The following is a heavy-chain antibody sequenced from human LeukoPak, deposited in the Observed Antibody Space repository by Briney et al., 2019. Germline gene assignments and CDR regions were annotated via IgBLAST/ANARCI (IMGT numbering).Heavy chain of an antibody. D-gene: IGHD3-9*01. V-gene: IGHV3-30*03. Sequence: PGRSLRLSCAASGFTFSSYGMHWVRQAPGKGLEWVAVISYDGSNKYYADSVKGRFTISRDNSKTTLYLQMNSLRAEDTAVYYCARVTVRYFDWLPRSHNWFDPWGQGTLVTVSS. CDR3: ARVTVRYFDWLPRSHNWFDP. CDR2: ISYDGSNK. J-gene: IGHJ5*02. CDR1: GFTFSSYG.